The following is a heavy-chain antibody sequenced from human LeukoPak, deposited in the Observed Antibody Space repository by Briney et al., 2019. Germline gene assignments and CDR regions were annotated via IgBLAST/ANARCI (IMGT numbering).Heavy chain of an antibody. Sequence: GGSLRLSCAASGFTFSSYGMHWVRQAPGKGLEWVAFIRYDGSNKYYADSVKGRFTISRDNSKNTLYLQMNSLRAEDTAVYYCAKDRFGIAARPFDYWGQGTLVSVSS. V-gene: IGHV3-30*02. CDR2: IRYDGSNK. D-gene: IGHD6-6*01. J-gene: IGHJ4*02. CDR3: AKDRFGIAARPFDY. CDR1: GFTFSSYG.